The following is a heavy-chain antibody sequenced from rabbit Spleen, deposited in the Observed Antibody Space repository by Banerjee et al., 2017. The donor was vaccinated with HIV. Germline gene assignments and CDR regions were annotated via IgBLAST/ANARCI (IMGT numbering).Heavy chain of an antibody. CDR3: ARGAASNGDGYAM. J-gene: IGHJ3*01. CDR2: IYVTSSGRI. V-gene: IGHV1S45*01. D-gene: IGHD6-1*01. Sequence: QEQLEESGGGLVQPGGSLKLSCKASGFDFGSYGMCWVRQAPGKGLEWIGCIYVTSSGRIDYATWAKGRFTISKTSSTTVTLQMTSLTAADTGTYFCARGAASNGDGYAMWGQGTLVTVS. CDR1: GFDFGSYG.